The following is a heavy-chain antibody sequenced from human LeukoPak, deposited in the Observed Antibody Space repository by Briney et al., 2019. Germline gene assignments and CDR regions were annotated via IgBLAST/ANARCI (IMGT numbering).Heavy chain of an antibody. D-gene: IGHD3-9*01. V-gene: IGHV3-21*01. Sequence: PGGSLRLSCAASGFTFSDYYMNWVRQAPGKGLEWVSSISSSSSYIYYADSVKGRFTISRDNAKNSLYLQMNSLRAEDTAVYYCARAPTPDFDWLTLPYYYYGMDVWGKGTTVTVSS. CDR1: GFTFSDYY. J-gene: IGHJ6*04. CDR2: ISSSSSYI. CDR3: ARAPTPDFDWLTLPYYYYGMDV.